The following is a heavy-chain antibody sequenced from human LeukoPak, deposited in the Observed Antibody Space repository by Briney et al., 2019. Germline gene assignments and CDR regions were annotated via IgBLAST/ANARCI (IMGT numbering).Heavy chain of an antibody. CDR1: GYTFTSYG. J-gene: IGHJ6*04. CDR2: ISGYNANT. D-gene: IGHD4-11*01. CDR3: ATLTTTLITNSGVDV. Sequence: ASVKVSCKASGYTFTSYGISWVRQAPGQGLEWLGWISGYNANTNYAQKFQGRVTITTDASSSTAYMELSSLRSEDTAVYYCATLTTTLITNSGVDVWGKGTMVIVSS. V-gene: IGHV1-18*01.